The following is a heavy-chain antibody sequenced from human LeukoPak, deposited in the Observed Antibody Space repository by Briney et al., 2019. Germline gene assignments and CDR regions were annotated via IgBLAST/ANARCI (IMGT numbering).Heavy chain of an antibody. V-gene: IGHV4-39*01. J-gene: IGHJ5*02. CDR1: GGSISSSSYY. CDR3: ARAVTTGPNWFDP. D-gene: IGHD4-17*01. Sequence: SETLSLTCTVSGGSISSSSYYWGWIRQPPGKGLEWIGSIYYSGSTYYNPSLKSRVTISVDTSKNQFSLKLSSVTAADTAVYYCARAVTTGPNWFDPWGQGTLVTVSS. CDR2: IYYSGST.